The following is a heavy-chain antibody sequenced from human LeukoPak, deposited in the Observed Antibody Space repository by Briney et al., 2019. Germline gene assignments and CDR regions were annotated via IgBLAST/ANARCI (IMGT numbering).Heavy chain of an antibody. Sequence: SETLSLTGTVSGDSLSGSYWSWIRQPAGKGLEWIGRIYASGSTAYNASLKSRVTMSVDTSNNQFSLRVTSVTAADTAVYYCAKVGLNWGSDWYFDLWGRGTLVTVSS. CDR3: AKVGLNWGSDWYFDL. CDR1: GDSLSGSY. D-gene: IGHD7-27*01. V-gene: IGHV4-4*07. CDR2: IYASGST. J-gene: IGHJ2*01.